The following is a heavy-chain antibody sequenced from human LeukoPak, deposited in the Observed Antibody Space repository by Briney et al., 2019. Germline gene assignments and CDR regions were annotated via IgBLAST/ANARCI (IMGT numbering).Heavy chain of an antibody. D-gene: IGHD5-12*01. V-gene: IGHV3-23*01. Sequence: GGSLRLSCVVSGITLSNYGMSWVRQAPGKGLEWVSGISERGGSTNYADSVKGRFIISRDTSKNTVYLQMNSLRAEDTAVYYCAKDDIVATIVVYWGQGTLVTVSS. J-gene: IGHJ4*02. CDR2: ISERGGST. CDR1: GITLSNYG. CDR3: AKDDIVATIVVY.